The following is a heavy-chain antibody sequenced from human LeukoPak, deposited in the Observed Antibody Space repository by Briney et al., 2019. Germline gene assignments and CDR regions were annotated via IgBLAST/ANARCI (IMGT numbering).Heavy chain of an antibody. V-gene: IGHV1-18*01. CDR3: ARRYCSSTSCYHHFDY. Sequence: ASVKLSCKASADTFTSYSISWVRQSPGPGLEWMGWISAYNGNTNYAQKLQGRVTMTTDTSTSTAYMEVRSLRSDDTAVYYCARRYCSSTSCYHHFDYWGQGTLVTVSS. D-gene: IGHD2-2*01. CDR1: ADTFTSYS. J-gene: IGHJ4*02. CDR2: ISAYNGNT.